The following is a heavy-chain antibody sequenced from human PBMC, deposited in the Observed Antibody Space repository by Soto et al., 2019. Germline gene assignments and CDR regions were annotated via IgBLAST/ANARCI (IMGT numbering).Heavy chain of an antibody. CDR2: ISSNGGST. J-gene: IGHJ4*02. CDR3: VKIGDGDYFEYYFDY. Sequence: RGSPKLSCSASEFTFSSDAIHLVRQAPGKGLEYVSAISSNGGSTYYADSVKGRFTISRDNSKNTLYLQMSSLRAEDTAVYYCVKIGDGDYFEYYFDYWGQGT. CDR1: EFTFSSDA. D-gene: IGHD4-17*01. V-gene: IGHV3-64D*08.